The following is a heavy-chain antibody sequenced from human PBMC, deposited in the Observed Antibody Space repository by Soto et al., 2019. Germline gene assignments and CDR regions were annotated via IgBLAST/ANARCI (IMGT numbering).Heavy chain of an antibody. CDR1: GGSISSYY. Sequence: SETLSLTCTVSGGSISSYYWSWIRQPPGKGLEWIGYIYYSGSTNYNPSLKSRVTISVDTSKNQFSLKLSSVTAADTAVYYCARHLGYGADGYYYYYMDVWGKGTTVTVSS. V-gene: IGHV4-59*08. D-gene: IGHD4-17*01. CDR3: ARHLGYGADGYYYYYMDV. CDR2: IYYSGST. J-gene: IGHJ6*03.